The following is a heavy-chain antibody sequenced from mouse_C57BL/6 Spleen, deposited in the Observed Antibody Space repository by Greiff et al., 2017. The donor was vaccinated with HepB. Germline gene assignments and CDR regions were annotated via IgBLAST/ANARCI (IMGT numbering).Heavy chain of an antibody. CDR1: GYTFTSYW. CDR2: IDPSDSYT. V-gene: IGHV1-50*01. D-gene: IGHD2-5*01. J-gene: IGHJ4*01. Sequence: QVQLQQPGAELVKPGASVKLSCKASGYTFTSYWMQWVKQRPGQGLEWIGEIDPSDSYTNYNQKFKGKATLTVDTSSSTAYMQLSSLTSEDSAVYYCASLYSNYVNYAMDYWGQGTSVTVSS. CDR3: ASLYSNYVNYAMDY.